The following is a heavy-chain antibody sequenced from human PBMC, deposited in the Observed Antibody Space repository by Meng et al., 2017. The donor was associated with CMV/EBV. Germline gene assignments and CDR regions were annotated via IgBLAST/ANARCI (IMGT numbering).Heavy chain of an antibody. Sequence: GGSLRLSCAASGFTFSSYSMNWVRQAPGKGLVWVSRINSDGSSTSYADSVKGRFTISRDNAKNTLYLQMNSLRAEDTAVYYCAISTGGRGYYYGMDVWGQGTTVTVSS. CDR2: INSDGSST. V-gene: IGHV3-74*01. J-gene: IGHJ6*02. CDR3: AISTGGRGYYYGMDV. CDR1: GFTFSSYS. D-gene: IGHD2-8*02.